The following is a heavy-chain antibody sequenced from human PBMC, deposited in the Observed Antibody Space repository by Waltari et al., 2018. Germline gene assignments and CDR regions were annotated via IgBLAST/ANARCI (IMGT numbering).Heavy chain of an antibody. V-gene: IGHV1-69*12. J-gene: IGHJ6*02. D-gene: IGHD3-22*01. CDR2: IIPIFGTA. Sequence: QVQLVQSGAEVKKPGSSVKVSCKASGGTFSSYAISWVRQAPGQGLEWMGGIIPIFGTANYAQKLQGRVTMTADESTSTAYMERSSLRSEDTAVYYCARGTYYDSSGYYYGHYYGMDVWGQGTTVTVSS. CDR1: GGTFSSYA. CDR3: ARGTYYDSSGYYYGHYYGMDV.